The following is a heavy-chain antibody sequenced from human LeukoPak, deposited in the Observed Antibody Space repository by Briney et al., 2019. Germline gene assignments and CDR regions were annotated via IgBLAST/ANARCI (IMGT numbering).Heavy chain of an antibody. V-gene: IGHV4-4*07. J-gene: IGHJ4*02. D-gene: IGHD2-15*01. Sequence: SETLSLTCSVSGGSISGYYWNWIRQPAGKGLEWIGRMFTSGSANYNPSLGSRVTMSTDTSKNHVSLKLSSVTAADTAVYYCARLYCSGGACFFDHWGQGTPVTVSS. CDR2: MFTSGSA. CDR1: GGSISGYY. CDR3: ARLYCSGGACFFDH.